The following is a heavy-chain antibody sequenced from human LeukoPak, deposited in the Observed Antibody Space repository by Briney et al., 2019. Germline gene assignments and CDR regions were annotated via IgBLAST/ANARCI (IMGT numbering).Heavy chain of an antibody. CDR1: GYALTGYY. D-gene: IGHD3-22*01. CDR2: INPNIDDT. J-gene: IGHJ4*02. V-gene: IGHV1-2*02. CDR3: ARSSGFFYYFDY. Sequence: ASGKVTCKAYGYALTGYYFHWVRQDHGQGLLRMTWINPNIDDTNYAEKFQGRVSLTRDTSINIAYMELSRLTSDDTAVYYCARSSGFFYYFDYWGQGTLVTVSS.